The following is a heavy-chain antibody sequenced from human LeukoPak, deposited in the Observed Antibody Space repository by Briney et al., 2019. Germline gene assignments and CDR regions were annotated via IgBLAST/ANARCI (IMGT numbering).Heavy chain of an antibody. V-gene: IGHV3-7*04. CDR2: INRDGREE. J-gene: IGHJ3*01. CDR3: SRFDDSRAFDF. CDR1: GFIFRSYW. D-gene: IGHD3-9*01. Sequence: PRGSLRLSRAASGFIFRSYWISPGRQGPREGLGCVANINRDGREEYYGDSVRGRFTISRDSAKNSVDLRRNLLGAGGTPVYYCSRFDDSRAFDFWGQGTMVTVS.